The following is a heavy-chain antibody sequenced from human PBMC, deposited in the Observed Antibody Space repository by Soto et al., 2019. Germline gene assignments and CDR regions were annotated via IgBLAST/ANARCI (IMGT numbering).Heavy chain of an antibody. CDR3: ATGRWLTY. D-gene: IGHD5-12*01. CDR1: GVTFSTYW. J-gene: IGHJ4*02. CDR2: IKQDGSET. Sequence: GGSLRLSCAASGVTFSTYWMTWDRQAPGKGLEWVANIKQDGSETYYVDSVKGRFTISRDTAKDSLFLQLSSLRAEDTAVYYCATGRWLTYWGQGTLVTVSS. V-gene: IGHV3-7*01.